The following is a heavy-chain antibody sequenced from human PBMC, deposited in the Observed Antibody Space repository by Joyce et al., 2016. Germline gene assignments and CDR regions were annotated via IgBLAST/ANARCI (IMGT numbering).Heavy chain of an antibody. CDR2: IYKSETT. D-gene: IGHD3-10*01. CDR3: ATSLPSRVGGFQFFGLDV. V-gene: IGHV4-61*01. CDR1: GDSFSDTSYY. Sequence: HLQESGPGLVKPSETLSLTCTISGDSFSDTSYYWSWFRQPPGKGLEWLGFIYKSETTHYNPSLGGRLSISAGAAKKQFSRRLTSVTSADTAVYYCATSLPSRVGGFQFFGLDVWGQGTTVIVS. J-gene: IGHJ6*02.